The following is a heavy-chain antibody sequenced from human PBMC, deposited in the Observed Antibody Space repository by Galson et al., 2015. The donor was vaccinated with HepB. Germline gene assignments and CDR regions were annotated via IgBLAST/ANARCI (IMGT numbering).Heavy chain of an antibody. V-gene: IGHV4-4*02. Sequence: ETLSLTCAVSGGSISSSNWWSWVRQPPGKGLEWIGEIYYSGSTNYNPSLKSRVTISVDKSKNQFSLKLSSVTAADTAVYYCARSGWSDGGGEVVVLWGRGTLVTVSS. J-gene: IGHJ2*01. D-gene: IGHD2-21*01. CDR3: ARSGWSDGGGEVVVL. CDR1: GGSISSSNW. CDR2: IYYSGST.